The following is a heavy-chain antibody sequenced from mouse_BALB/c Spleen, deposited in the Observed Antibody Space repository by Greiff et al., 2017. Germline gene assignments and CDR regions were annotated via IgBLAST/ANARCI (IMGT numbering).Heavy chain of an antibody. CDR2: ISSGGSYT. V-gene: IGHV5-6-4*01. CDR3: TRDQGLRDYYAMDY. Sequence: EVQGVESGGGLVKPGGSLKLSCAASGFTFSSYTMSWVRQTPEKRLEWVATISSGGSYTYYPDSVKGRFTISRDNAKNTLYLQMSSLKSEDTAMYYCTRDQGLRDYYAMDYWGQGTSVTVSS. J-gene: IGHJ4*01. CDR1: GFTFSSYT. D-gene: IGHD2-2*01.